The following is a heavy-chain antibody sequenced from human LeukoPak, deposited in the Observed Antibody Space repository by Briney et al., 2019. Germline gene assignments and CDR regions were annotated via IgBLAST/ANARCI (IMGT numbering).Heavy chain of an antibody. CDR2: INHSGST. V-gene: IGHV4-34*01. Sequence: SETPSLTCAVYGGSFSGYYWSWIRQPPGKGLEWIGEINHSGSTNYNPSLKSRVTISVDTSKNQFSLKLSSVTAADTAVYYCARGRNTMTYWGREPWSPSPQ. D-gene: IGHD3-22*01. J-gene: IGHJ4*02. CDR1: GGSFSGYY. CDR3: ARGRNTMTY.